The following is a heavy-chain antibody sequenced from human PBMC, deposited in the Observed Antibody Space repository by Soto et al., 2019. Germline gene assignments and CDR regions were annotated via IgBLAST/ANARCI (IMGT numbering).Heavy chain of an antibody. CDR2: VYYRGNA. D-gene: IGHD6-13*01. V-gene: IGHV4-39*07. Sequence: PSETLSLTCSVSDDSINSDKYYWGWIRQPPGKGLEWIGSVYYRGNAYYNPSLQTRVTISVDTSKNQFSLKLSSVTAADTAVYYCARGNIAAAGNWFDPWGQGTLVTVSS. CDR1: DDSINSDKYY. J-gene: IGHJ5*02. CDR3: ARGNIAAAGNWFDP.